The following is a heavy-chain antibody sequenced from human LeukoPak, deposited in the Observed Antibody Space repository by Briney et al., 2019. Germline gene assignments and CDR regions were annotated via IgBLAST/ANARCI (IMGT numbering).Heavy chain of an antibody. J-gene: IGHJ5*02. CDR2: ISGSGGST. Sequence: PGGSLRLSCAASGFTFSSYAMSWVRQAPGKGLEWASAISGSGGSTYYADSVKGRFTISRDNSKNTLYLQMNSLRAEDTAVYYCAKALLDSSGYYYYHWGQGTLVTVSS. V-gene: IGHV3-23*01. CDR1: GFTFSSYA. CDR3: AKALLDSSGYYYYH. D-gene: IGHD3-22*01.